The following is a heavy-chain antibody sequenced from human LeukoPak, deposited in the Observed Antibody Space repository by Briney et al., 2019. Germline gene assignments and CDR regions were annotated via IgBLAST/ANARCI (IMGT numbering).Heavy chain of an antibody. CDR2: ISGGGRSI. Sequence: PGGSLRLSCAASGFTFSNFAMTWVRQAPGKGLEWVSGISGGGRSIYYTDSVKGRFTVSRDNSKNTLYLQMNSLRAEDTAVYYCARDRIWNGVTPGGYWGQGTLVTVSS. V-gene: IGHV3-23*01. D-gene: IGHD3-3*01. CDR1: GFTFSNFA. CDR3: ARDRIWNGVTPGGY. J-gene: IGHJ4*02.